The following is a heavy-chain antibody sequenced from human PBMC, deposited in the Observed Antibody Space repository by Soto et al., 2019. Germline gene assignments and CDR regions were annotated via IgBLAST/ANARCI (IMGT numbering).Heavy chain of an antibody. D-gene: IGHD3-10*01. Sequence: GGSLRLSCAASGFTFSSYSMNWVRQAPGKGLEWVSSISSSSSYIYYADSVKGRFTISRDNAKNSLYLQMNSLRAEDTAVYYCARDATYYYGSGSYYNLDYWGQGTLVTVSS. CDR3: ARDATYYYGSGSYYNLDY. V-gene: IGHV3-21*01. CDR2: ISSSSSYI. J-gene: IGHJ4*02. CDR1: GFTFSSYS.